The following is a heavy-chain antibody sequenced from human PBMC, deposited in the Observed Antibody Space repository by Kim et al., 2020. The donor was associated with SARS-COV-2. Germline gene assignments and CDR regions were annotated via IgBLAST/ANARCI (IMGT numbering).Heavy chain of an antibody. J-gene: IGHJ3*01. V-gene: IGHV3-21*01. Sequence: GGSLRLSCTASGFIFSNHNMNWVRQAPGKGLEWVSSISSSSTYTSYGDSSMKGRFTISRDNAQSSLYLQMNSLRAEDTAVYYCAKDSYYDNNAGEAFDVWGQGTMVTVSS. CDR3: AKDSYYDNNAGEAFDV. CDR1: GFIFSNHN. CDR2: ISSSSTYT. D-gene: IGHD3-22*01.